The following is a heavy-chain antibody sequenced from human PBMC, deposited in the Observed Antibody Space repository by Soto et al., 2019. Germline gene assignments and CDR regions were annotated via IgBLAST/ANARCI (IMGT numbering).Heavy chain of an antibody. J-gene: IGHJ4*02. V-gene: IGHV3-23*01. D-gene: IGHD6-13*01. CDR1: GFTFSNYA. Sequence: EVQLLESGGGLVQPGGSLRLSCAASGFTFSNYAVTWVRQAPGKGLEWVSTISGSGGSTYYADSVKGRFTISRDNSKNTLYLQLNSVRAEDTAVYYCAKDQGSSGYEIDYWGQGTLVTVSS. CDR3: AKDQGSSGYEIDY. CDR2: ISGSGGST.